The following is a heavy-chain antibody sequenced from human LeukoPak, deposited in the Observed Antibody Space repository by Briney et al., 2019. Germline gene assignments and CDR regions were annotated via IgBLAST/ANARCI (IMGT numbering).Heavy chain of an antibody. CDR2: ISWNSGNI. J-gene: IGHJ4*02. Sequence: GGSLRLSCAASGFNFDEYAMHWVRQVPGKGLEWVSGISWNSGNIDYADSVKGRFTISRDNAKNSLYLQMNSLRAEDTALYYCAKSGCVTIFGVAFDYWGQGTLVTVSS. CDR3: AKSGCVTIFGVAFDY. D-gene: IGHD3-3*01. V-gene: IGHV3-9*01. CDR1: GFNFDEYA.